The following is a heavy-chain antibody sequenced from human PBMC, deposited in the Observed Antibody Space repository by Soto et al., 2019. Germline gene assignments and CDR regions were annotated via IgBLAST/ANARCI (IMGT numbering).Heavy chain of an antibody. CDR3: ADSSGYYWYFDL. Sequence: SETLSLTCTVSGGSISSSSYYWGWIRQPPGKGLEWIGSIYYSGSTYYNPSFKSRVTISVDTSKNQFSLKLSSVTAADTAVYYCADSSGYYWYFDLWGRGTLVTVSS. CDR2: IYYSGST. CDR1: GGSISSSSYY. D-gene: IGHD3-22*01. V-gene: IGHV4-39*01. J-gene: IGHJ2*01.